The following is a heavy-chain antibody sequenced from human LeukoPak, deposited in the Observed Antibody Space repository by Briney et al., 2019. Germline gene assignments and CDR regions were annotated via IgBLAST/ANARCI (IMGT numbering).Heavy chain of an antibody. V-gene: IGHV1-2*02. J-gene: IGHJ5*02. CDR1: GYTFTGYY. Sequence: GASVKVSCKASGYTFTGYYMHWVRQAPGQGLEWMGWINPNSGGTNYAQKFQGRVTMTRDTSISTAYMELSRLRSDDMAVYYCARRIAAAGTSWFDPWGQGTLVTVSS. CDR2: INPNSGGT. CDR3: ARRIAAAGTSWFDP. D-gene: IGHD6-13*01.